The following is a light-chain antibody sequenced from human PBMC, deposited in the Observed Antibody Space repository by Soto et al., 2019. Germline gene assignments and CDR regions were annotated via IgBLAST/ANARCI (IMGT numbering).Light chain of an antibody. CDR3: QQYYSTPPT. CDR1: QSLLYSSNNKNY. CDR2: WAS. V-gene: IGKV4-1*01. J-gene: IGKJ2*01. Sequence: DIVMTQSPDSLAVSLGERATINCKSSQSLLYSSNNKNYLAWHQQRPGQPPKLLIYWASTRESGVPDRFSASGSGTDFTLTISSLQAEDVAVYYCQQYYSTPPTFGQGTKLEIK.